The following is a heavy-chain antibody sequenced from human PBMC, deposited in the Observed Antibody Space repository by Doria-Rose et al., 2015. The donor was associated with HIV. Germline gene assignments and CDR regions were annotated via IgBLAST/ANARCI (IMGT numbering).Heavy chain of an antibody. CDR1: GVSLSSPGMG. D-gene: IGHD6-13*01. V-gene: IGHV2-26*01. CDR3: ARIKSSRWYHKYYFDF. Sequence: ESGPVLVEPTETLTLTCTVSGVSLSSPGMGVSWIRQPPGQALEWLANIFSDDERSYKTSLKSRLTISRGTSKSQVVLTMTDMDPVDTATYYCARIKSSRWYHKYYFDFWGQGTLVIVSA. J-gene: IGHJ4*02. CDR2: IFSDDER.